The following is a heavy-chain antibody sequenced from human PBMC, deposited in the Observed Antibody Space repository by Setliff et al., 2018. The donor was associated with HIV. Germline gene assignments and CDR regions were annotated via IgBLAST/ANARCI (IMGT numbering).Heavy chain of an antibody. J-gene: IGHJ4*02. CDR2: INHSGST. Sequence: SETLSLTCAVYGGSFSGYYWSWIRQPPGKGLEWIGEINHSGSTNYNPSLKSRVTILVDTSKNQFSLKLSSVTAADTAVYYCAAASSWDPLLYYWGQGTLVTVSS. D-gene: IGHD6-13*01. CDR1: GGSFSGYY. CDR3: AAASSWDPLLYY. V-gene: IGHV4-34*01.